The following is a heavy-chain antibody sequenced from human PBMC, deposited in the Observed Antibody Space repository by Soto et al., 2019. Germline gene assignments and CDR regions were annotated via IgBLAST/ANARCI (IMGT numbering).Heavy chain of an antibody. D-gene: IGHD5-12*01. V-gene: IGHV1-24*01. CDR1: GYTLTELS. CDR3: ATGRPSGYDAIMYYFDY. J-gene: IGHJ4*02. Sequence: ASVKVSCKVSGYTLTELSMHWVRQAPGKGLEWMGGFDPEDGETIYAQKFQGRVTMTEDTSTDTAYMELSSLRSEDTAVYYCATGRPSGYDAIMYYFDYWGQGTLVTVS. CDR2: FDPEDGET.